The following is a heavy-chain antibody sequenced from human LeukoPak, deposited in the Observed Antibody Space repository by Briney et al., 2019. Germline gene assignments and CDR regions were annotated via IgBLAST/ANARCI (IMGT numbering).Heavy chain of an antibody. V-gene: IGHV4-31*03. D-gene: IGHD6-6*01. CDR3: ARLYSSSPNWFDP. Sequence: NSSETLSLTCTVSGGSISSGGYYWSWIRQHPGKGLEWIGYIYYSGSTYYNPSLKSRVTISVDTYKNQFSLKLSSVTAADTAVYYCARLYSSSPNWFDPWGQGTLVTVSS. J-gene: IGHJ5*02. CDR2: IYYSGST. CDR1: GGSISSGGYY.